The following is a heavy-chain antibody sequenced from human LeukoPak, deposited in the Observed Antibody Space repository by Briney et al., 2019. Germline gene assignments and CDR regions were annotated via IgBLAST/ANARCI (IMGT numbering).Heavy chain of an antibody. CDR3: ARVGVAAGGNWFDP. V-gene: IGHV1-18*01. CDR1: GYTFPSYG. D-gene: IGHD6-25*01. J-gene: IGHJ5*02. Sequence: GASVKVSCKAAGYTFPSYGLTWVRQAPGQGLEWMGWINTYNGNTNYAQKFQGRVTMTTDTSTSTAYMELRSLRSDDTAVYYCARVGVAAGGNWFDPWGQGTLVTVSS. CDR2: INTYNGNT.